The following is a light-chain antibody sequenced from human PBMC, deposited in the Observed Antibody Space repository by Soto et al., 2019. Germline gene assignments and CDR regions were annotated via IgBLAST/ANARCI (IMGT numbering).Light chain of an antibody. V-gene: IGLV2-14*01. CDR3: ASKRDNGRV. CDR2: DVS. J-gene: IGLJ3*02. CDR1: SSDIGAYKY. Sequence: QSALTQPASVSGSPGQSITISCTGTSSDIGAYKYVSWYQQHPGKAPKVMIYDVSYRPSGVSDRFSGSKSGNTASLTISGLQAEDEADYYCASKRDNGRVFGGGTQLTVL.